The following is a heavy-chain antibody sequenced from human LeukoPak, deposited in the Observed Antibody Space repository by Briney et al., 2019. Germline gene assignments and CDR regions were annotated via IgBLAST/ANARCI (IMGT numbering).Heavy chain of an antibody. CDR3: ARSYGSGSTAPTNWFDP. J-gene: IGHJ5*02. Sequence: APVKVSCKASGYTLTDYYMHWVRQAPGQGLEWMGWINPNRDGTNYAQKFQGRVTMTRDTSTSTAYMELSRLRSDDTAVYYCARSYGSGSTAPTNWFDPWGQGTLVTVSS. CDR2: INPNRDGT. CDR1: GYTLTDYY. V-gene: IGHV1-2*02. D-gene: IGHD3-10*01.